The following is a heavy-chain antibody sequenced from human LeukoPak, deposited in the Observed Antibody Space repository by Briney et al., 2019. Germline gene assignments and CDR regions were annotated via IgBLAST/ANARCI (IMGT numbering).Heavy chain of an antibody. CDR3: ARRFYCSSTSCYYAFDI. V-gene: IGHV3-21*01. Sequence: GSLRLSCAASGFTFSSYSMNWVRQAPGKGLEWVSSISSSSSYIYYADSVKGRFTISRDNAKNSLYLQMNSLRAEDTAVYYCARRFYCSSTSCYYAFDIWGQGTMVTVSS. J-gene: IGHJ3*02. CDR2: ISSSSSYI. D-gene: IGHD2-2*01. CDR1: GFTFSSYS.